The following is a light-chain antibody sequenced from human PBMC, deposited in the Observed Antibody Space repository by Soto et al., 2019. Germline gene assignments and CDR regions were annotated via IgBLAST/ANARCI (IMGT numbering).Light chain of an antibody. CDR2: AAS. Sequence: IQLTQSPSSLSASVGDRVTITCRASQGISSYLAWDQQKPGKAPNVLIYAASTFQSRVPLMFSGSGSGTDFTLTISSLQPEDFATYYCQQLNSYPWTFGQGTKVDIK. J-gene: IGKJ1*01. V-gene: IGKV1-9*01. CDR1: QGISSY. CDR3: QQLNSYPWT.